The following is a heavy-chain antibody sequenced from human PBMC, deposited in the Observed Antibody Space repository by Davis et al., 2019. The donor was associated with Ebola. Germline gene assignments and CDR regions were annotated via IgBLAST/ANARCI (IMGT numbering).Heavy chain of an antibody. CDR2: TRNKANSYTT. CDR3: ARTGTGFDY. D-gene: IGHD1-1*01. Sequence: GESLKISCAASGFTFSDHYMDWVRQAPGKGLEWVGRTRNKANSYTTEYAASVKGRFTISRDDSKNSLYLQMNSLKTEDTAVYYCARTGTGFDYWGQGTLVTVSS. J-gene: IGHJ4*02. CDR1: GFTFSDHY. V-gene: IGHV3-72*01.